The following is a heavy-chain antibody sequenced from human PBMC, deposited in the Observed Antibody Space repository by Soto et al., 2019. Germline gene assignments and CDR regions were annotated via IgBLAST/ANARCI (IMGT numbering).Heavy chain of an antibody. CDR3: ASGYDRLDF. D-gene: IGHD5-12*01. J-gene: IGHJ4*02. Sequence: QLQLQESGSGLVKPSQTLSLTCAVSGGSISSGGYSWSWIRQPPGKGLEWIGYIYHSGSTSYNPSPKRRVTRSVDRAKNQFSLKLSSVTAADTAVYFCASGYDRLDFWGQGTLVTFSS. CDR1: GGSISSGGYS. CDR2: IYHSGST. V-gene: IGHV4-30-2*01.